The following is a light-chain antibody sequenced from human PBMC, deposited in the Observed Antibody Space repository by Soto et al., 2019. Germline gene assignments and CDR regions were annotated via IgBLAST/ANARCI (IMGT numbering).Light chain of an antibody. CDR3: QQRSNWPPWT. CDR1: QSVSSY. J-gene: IGKJ1*01. V-gene: IGKV3-11*01. CDR2: DAS. Sequence: EIVLIQSPATLSLSPGERATLSCRASQSVSSYLAWYQQKPGQAPRLLIYDASNRATGIPARFNGSGSGADFTLTISSLEPEDFGIYYCQQRSNWPPWTFGQGTKVEIK.